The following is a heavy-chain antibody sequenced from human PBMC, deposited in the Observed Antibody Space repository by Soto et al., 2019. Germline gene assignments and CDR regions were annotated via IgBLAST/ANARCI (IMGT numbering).Heavy chain of an antibody. CDR1: GDSVSSNSAA. V-gene: IGHV6-1*01. CDR2: TYYRSKWYN. CDR3: ARSMMVRGVFNWFDP. Sequence: SQTLSLTCAISGDSVSSNSAAWNWIRQSPSRGLEWLGRTYYRSKWYNDYAVSVKSRITINPDTSKNQFSLQLNSVTPGDTAVYYCARSMMVRGVFNWFDPWGQGTLVTVSS. J-gene: IGHJ5*02. D-gene: IGHD3-10*01.